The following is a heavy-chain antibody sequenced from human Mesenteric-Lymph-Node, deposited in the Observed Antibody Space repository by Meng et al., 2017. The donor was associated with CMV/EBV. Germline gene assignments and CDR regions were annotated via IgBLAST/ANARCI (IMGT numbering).Heavy chain of an antibody. D-gene: IGHD3-10*01. Sequence: LQVQESGPRLVKPSETLSLKCTVSVGSISSSWHYWGWIRQPPGKGLEWIGSIFYSGSAHYNPALESRVTISIDKSKNEFFLNLGSVTAADTAMYFCARDTLTYSYGPGWIDPWGQGTLVTVSS. CDR3: ARDTLTYSYGPGWIDP. V-gene: IGHV4-39*02. CDR2: IFYSGSA. J-gene: IGHJ5*02. CDR1: VGSISSSWHY.